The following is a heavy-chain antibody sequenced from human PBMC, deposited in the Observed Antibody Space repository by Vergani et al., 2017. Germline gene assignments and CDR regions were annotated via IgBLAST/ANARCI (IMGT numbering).Heavy chain of an antibody. CDR1: GGSISSYY. CDR2: IYMSGST. D-gene: IGHD6-6*01. J-gene: IGHJ3*02. CDR3: ARDYSSSSGKAFDI. V-gene: IGHV4-4*07. Sequence: QVQLQESGPGLVKPSETLSLTCTVSGGSISSYYWLWIRQPAGKGLEWIGRIYMSGSTNYNPSLKSRVTMSVETSKNQFSLKVSYVTAADTAVYYCARDYSSSSGKAFDIWGQGTMVTVSS.